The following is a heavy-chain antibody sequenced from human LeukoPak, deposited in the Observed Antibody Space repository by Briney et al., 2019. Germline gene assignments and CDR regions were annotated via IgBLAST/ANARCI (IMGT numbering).Heavy chain of an antibody. CDR1: GFTFGDYA. CDR2: IRSKAYGGTT. CDR3: TRGGSYGSFNFDY. D-gene: IGHD5-18*01. Sequence: GGSLRLSCTASGFTFGDYAMSWVRQAPGKGLEWVGFIRSKAYGGTTEYAASVKGRFTISRDDSKSIAYLQMNSLKTEDTAVYYCTRGGSYGSFNFDYWGQGTLVTVSS. V-gene: IGHV3-49*04. J-gene: IGHJ4*02.